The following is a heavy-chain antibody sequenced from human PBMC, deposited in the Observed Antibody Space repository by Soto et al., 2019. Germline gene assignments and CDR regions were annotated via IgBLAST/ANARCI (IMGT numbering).Heavy chain of an antibody. CDR3: ARVRAARPNYFYYGMDV. V-gene: IGHV1-2*02. CDR2: INPNSGGS. Sequence: GASVKVSCQASGYTFTDYYIHWVRQAPGQGLEWMGWINPNSGGSNYAQKFQGGVTMTWDTSITTAYMELSRLRSDDTAIYYCARVRAARPNYFYYGMDVWGQGTTVTVSS. CDR1: GYTFTDYY. D-gene: IGHD6-6*01. J-gene: IGHJ6*02.